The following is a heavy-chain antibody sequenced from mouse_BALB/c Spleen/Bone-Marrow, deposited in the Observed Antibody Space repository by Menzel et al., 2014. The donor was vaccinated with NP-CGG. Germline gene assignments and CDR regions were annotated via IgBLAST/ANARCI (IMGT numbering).Heavy chain of an antibody. V-gene: IGHV1S127*01. CDR2: IDPSDSYT. CDR1: GYTFTSYW. Sequence: VQLQQSGAELVKPGASVKMPCKASGYTFTSYWMHWVKQRPGQGLEWIGVIDPSDSYTSYNQKFKGKATLTVDTSSSTAYMQLSSLTSEDSAVYYCTRGDYDWYFDVWGAGTTVTVSS. CDR3: TRGDYDWYFDV. D-gene: IGHD2-4*01. J-gene: IGHJ1*01.